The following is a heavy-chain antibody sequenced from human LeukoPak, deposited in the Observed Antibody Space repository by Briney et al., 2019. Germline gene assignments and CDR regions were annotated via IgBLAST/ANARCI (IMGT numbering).Heavy chain of an antibody. D-gene: IGHD1-7*01. CDR3: AKLRTTTAAYYFDY. CDR1: GFTFSSYS. CDR2: ISSSSSYI. Sequence: GGSLRLSCAASGFTFSSYSMNWVRQAPGKGLEWVSSISSSSSYIYYADSVKGRFTISRDNAKNSLYLQMNSLRAEDTAVYYCAKLRTTTAAYYFDYWGQGTLVTVSS. J-gene: IGHJ4*02. V-gene: IGHV3-21*01.